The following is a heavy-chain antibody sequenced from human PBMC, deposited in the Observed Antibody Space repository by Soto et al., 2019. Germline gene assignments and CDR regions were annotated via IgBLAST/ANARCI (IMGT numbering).Heavy chain of an antibody. CDR1: DYTFTRYG. J-gene: IGHJ6*02. D-gene: IGHD2-8*01. CDR2: ISGYNGDT. V-gene: IGHV1-18*01. Sequence: GASVKVSCKASDYTFTRYGIGWVRQAPGQGLEWMGWISGYNGDTNYAQKFQGRVSMTIDTSTTTAYMELRSLRPDDTAVYYCAKNGQPPYYYYGLDVWGQGTKVTVSS. CDR3: AKNGQPPYYYYGLDV.